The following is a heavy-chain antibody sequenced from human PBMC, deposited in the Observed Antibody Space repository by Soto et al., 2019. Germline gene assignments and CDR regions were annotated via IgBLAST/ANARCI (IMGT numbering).Heavy chain of an antibody. D-gene: IGHD6-19*01. V-gene: IGHV3-48*03. CDR2: ISGGGSSI. CDR3: ATPIEDSSSGNYYFDV. Sequence: LRLSCAASGLPFTSHEMNWVRQAPGKGPEWLSYISGGGSSIYYADSVKGRFTISRDNAKNSLYLQMNSLGGEDSAVYYCATPIEDSSSGNYYFDVWGRGTLVTVSS. J-gene: IGHJ2*01. CDR1: GLPFTSHE.